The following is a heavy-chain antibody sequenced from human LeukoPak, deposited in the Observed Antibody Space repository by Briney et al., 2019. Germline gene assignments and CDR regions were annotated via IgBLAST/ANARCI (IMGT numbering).Heavy chain of an antibody. V-gene: IGHV3-30*02. CDR1: GFTFSSYG. Sequence: PGGSLRLSCAASGFTFSSYGMHWVRQAPGKGLEWVAFIRYDGSNKYYADSVKGRFTISRDNSKNTLYLQMNSLRAEDTAVYYCARDPAGWAVAGFVPGGMDVWGQGTTVTVSS. CDR2: IRYDGSNK. J-gene: IGHJ6*02. D-gene: IGHD6-19*01. CDR3: ARDPAGWAVAGFVPGGMDV.